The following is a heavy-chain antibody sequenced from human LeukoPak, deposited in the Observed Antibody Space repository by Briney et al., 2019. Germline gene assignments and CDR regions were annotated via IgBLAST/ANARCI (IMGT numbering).Heavy chain of an antibody. D-gene: IGHD3-9*01. J-gene: IGHJ4*02. V-gene: IGHV3-23*01. CDR3: ARRYYDILTGYYKSPTLDY. CDR1: GFTLSSYA. CDR2: VSGSGGST. Sequence: PGGSLRLSCAASGFTLSSYAMSWVRQAPGKGLEWVSTVSGSGGSTYYTDSVKGRFTISRDNSKNTLFLQMNSLRADDTAVYYCARRYYDILTGYYKSPTLDYWGQGTLVTVSS.